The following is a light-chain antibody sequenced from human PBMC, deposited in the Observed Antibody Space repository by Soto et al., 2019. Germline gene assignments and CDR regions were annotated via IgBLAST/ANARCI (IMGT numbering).Light chain of an antibody. CDR3: SSYTSSSTPL. J-gene: IGLJ2*01. V-gene: IGLV2-14*01. CDR2: DVS. Sequence: QSALTQPASVSGSPGRSITISGTGTSSDVGAYNYVSWYQQYPGKAPKLMIYDVSNRPSGVSTRFSGSKSGNTASLTISGLQAEDEADYYCSSYTSSSTPLFGGGTQLTVL. CDR1: SSDVGAYNY.